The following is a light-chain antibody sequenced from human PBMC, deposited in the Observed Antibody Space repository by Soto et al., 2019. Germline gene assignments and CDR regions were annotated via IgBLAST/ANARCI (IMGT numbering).Light chain of an antibody. CDR3: QSYDSSLSGWV. Sequence: QSVLTQPPSVSGAPGQRVTISCTGSSSNIGAGYDVHWYQKLPGTAPKLLIYVNSNRPSGVPDRFSGSKSGTSASLAITGLQAEDEADYYCQSYDSSLSGWVFGGGTKLNVL. J-gene: IGLJ3*02. V-gene: IGLV1-40*01. CDR1: SSNIGAGYD. CDR2: VNS.